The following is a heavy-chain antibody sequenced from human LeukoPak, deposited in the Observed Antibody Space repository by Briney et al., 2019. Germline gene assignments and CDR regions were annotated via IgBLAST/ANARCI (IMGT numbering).Heavy chain of an antibody. V-gene: IGHV3-30*04. J-gene: IGHJ4*02. D-gene: IGHD3-10*01. Sequence: GGSLRLSCAASGFTFSSYAMHWVRQAPGKGLEWVAVISYDGSNKYYADSVKGRFTISRDNSKNTLYLQMNSLRAEDTAVYYGARVVGGSGSYYYGYFDYWGQGTLVTVSS. CDR1: GFTFSSYA. CDR3: ARVVGGSGSYYYGYFDY. CDR2: ISYDGSNK.